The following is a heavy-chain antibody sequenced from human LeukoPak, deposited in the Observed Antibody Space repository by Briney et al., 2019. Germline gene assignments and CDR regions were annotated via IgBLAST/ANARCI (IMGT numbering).Heavy chain of an antibody. D-gene: IGHD4-17*01. CDR2: ISSYNGGA. V-gene: IGHV1-18*01. CDR3: ARQKKQTTAIDY. CDR1: GYTFTSYG. Sequence: ASVKVSCKASGYTFTSYGITWVRQAPGQGLEWMGWISSYNGGADYAQKLQGRVTMTTDTSTSTTYMDLRSLRSDDTAVYYCARQKKQTTAIDYWGQGTLVTVSS. J-gene: IGHJ4*02.